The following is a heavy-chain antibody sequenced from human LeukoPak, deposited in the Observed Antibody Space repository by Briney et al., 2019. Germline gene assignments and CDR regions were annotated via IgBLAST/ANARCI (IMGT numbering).Heavy chain of an antibody. V-gene: IGHV1-69*06. CDR3: ARDLGDSGSYPELTLNY. CDR2: IIPIFGTA. CDR1: GGTFSSYA. D-gene: IGHD1-26*01. Sequence: SVKVSCKASGGTFSSYAISWVRQAPGQGLEWMGRIIPIFGTANYAQEFQGRVTITADKSTSTAYMELSSLRSEDTAVYYCARDLGDSGSYPELTLNYWGQGTLVTVSS. J-gene: IGHJ4*02.